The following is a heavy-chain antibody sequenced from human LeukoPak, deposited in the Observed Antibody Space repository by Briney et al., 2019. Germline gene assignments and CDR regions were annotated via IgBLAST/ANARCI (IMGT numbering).Heavy chain of an antibody. CDR3: ARLYCSGGSCYPYYFDY. D-gene: IGHD2-15*01. J-gene: IGHJ4*02. V-gene: IGHV3-33*08. CDR1: GFTFSSYG. CDR2: IWYGGGNK. Sequence: SGGSLRLSCAASGFTFSSYGMHWVRQAPGKGLEWVAVIWYGGGNKYYADSVKGRFTISRDNSKNTLYLQMNSLRAEDTAVYYCARLYCSGGSCYPYYFDYWGQGTLVTVSS.